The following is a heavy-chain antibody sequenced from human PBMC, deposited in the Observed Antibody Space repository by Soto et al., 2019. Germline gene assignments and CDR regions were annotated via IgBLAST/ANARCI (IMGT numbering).Heavy chain of an antibody. CDR1: GGSISSSSYY. V-gene: IGHV4-39*07. J-gene: IGHJ5*02. D-gene: IGHD3-9*01. Sequence: SETLSLTCTVSGGSISSSSYYWGWIRQPPGKGLEWIGSIYYSGSTYYNPSLKSRVTISVDTSKNQFSLKLSSVTAADTAVYYCARGPSEGDILTGNTKGGWFDPWGQGTLVTVSS. CDR2: IYYSGST. CDR3: ARGPSEGDILTGNTKGGWFDP.